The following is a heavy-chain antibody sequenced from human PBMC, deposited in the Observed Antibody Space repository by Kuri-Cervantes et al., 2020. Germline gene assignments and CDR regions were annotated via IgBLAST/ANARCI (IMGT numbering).Heavy chain of an antibody. CDR1: GYTLSDHF. D-gene: IGHD5-18*01. V-gene: IGHV1-46*01. J-gene: IGHJ4*02. CDR2: INPSGGST. CDR3: ARARIQLRASDY. Sequence: ASVKVSCKGSGYTLSDHFMHWVRQAPGQGLEWMGIINPSGGSTSYAQKFQGRVTMTRDTSTSTVYMELSSLRSEDTAVYYCARARIQLRASDYWGQGTLVTVSS.